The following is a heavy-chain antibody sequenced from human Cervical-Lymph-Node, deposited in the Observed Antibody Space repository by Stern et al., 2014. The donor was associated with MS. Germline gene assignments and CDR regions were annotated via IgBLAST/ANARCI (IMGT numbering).Heavy chain of an antibody. CDR3: ARTRYSSSWYTFDP. CDR1: GYSFNSYY. CDR2: IQPGDSET. Sequence: EVQLVESGAEVKKPGESLKISCTGSGYSFNSYYILWVRHVPGKGLEWMGIIQPGDSETRYSPSFQGQVTISADKSINTAYLQWRSLKASDTAMYYCARTRYSSSWYTFDPWGQGTLVTVSS. D-gene: IGHD6-13*01. J-gene: IGHJ5*02. V-gene: IGHV5-51*03.